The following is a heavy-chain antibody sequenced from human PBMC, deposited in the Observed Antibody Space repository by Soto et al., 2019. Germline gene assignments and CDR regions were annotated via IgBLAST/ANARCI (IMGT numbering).Heavy chain of an antibody. D-gene: IGHD3-9*01. J-gene: IGHJ3*02. CDR1: GYSFTIYW. Sequence: GESLKISCKASGYSFTIYWIGWVRQMPGKGLEWMGIIYPGDSDTRYSPSFQGQVSISADKSTSTVYLQWSSLKASDTAMYYCARXTSPRYFDWLLFYAFNIWGQGTMVTVSS. CDR2: IYPGDSDT. V-gene: IGHV5-51*01. CDR3: ARXTSPRYFDWLLFYAFNI.